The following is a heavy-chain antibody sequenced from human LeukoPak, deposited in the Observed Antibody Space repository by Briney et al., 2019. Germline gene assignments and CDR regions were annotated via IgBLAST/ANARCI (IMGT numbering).Heavy chain of an antibody. V-gene: IGHV4-59*01. J-gene: IGHJ6*03. CDR2: IYYSGST. CDR3: ARGGVVPAAYYYYMDV. D-gene: IGHD2-2*01. CDR1: GGSISGYY. Sequence: SETLSLTCTVSGGSISGYYWSWIRQPPGKGLEWIGYIYYSGSTNDNPSLRSRVTISVDTSKNQFSLKLSSVTAADTAVYYCARGGVVPAAYYYYMDVWGKGTTVTVSS.